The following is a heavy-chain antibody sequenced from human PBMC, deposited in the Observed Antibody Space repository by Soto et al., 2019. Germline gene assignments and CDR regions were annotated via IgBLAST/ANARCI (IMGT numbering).Heavy chain of an antibody. D-gene: IGHD2-15*01. CDR3: ARPSPRYCSGGSCLEFPDAFDI. CDR2: IYHSGST. V-gene: IGHV4-4*02. J-gene: IGHJ3*02. Sequence: SETLSLTCAVSGGSISSSNWWSWVRQPPGKGLEWIGEIYHSGSTNYNPSLESRVTISVDTSKNQFSLKLSSVTAADTAVYYCARPSPRYCSGGSCLEFPDAFDIWGQGTMVTVSS. CDR1: GGSISSSNW.